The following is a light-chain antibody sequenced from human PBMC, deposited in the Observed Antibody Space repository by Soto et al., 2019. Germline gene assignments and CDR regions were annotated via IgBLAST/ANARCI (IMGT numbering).Light chain of an antibody. CDR1: QSISFY. CDR2: NAS. Sequence: DIQMTQSPSILSASVGDRVTITCRASQSISFYLAWYQQKPGKAPKVLIWNASTLHRGVPSRFSGSGSGTEFTLTTSRLQPDDFARYYFQQYTDFSTWTLGQRTKVDI. V-gene: IGKV1-5*01. J-gene: IGKJ1*01. CDR3: QQYTDFSTWT.